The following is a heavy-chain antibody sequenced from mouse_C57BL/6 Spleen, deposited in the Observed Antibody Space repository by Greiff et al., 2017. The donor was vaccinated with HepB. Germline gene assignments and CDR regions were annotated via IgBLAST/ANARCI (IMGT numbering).Heavy chain of an antibody. CDR3: ARGCFYGYVRMDY. D-gene: IGHD2-2*01. J-gene: IGHJ4*01. Sequence: VQLQQSGPELVKPGASVKISCKASGYTFTDYYMNWVKQSHGKSLEWIGDINPNNGGTSYNQKFKGKATLTVDKSSSTAYMELRSLTSEDSAVYYCARGCFYGYVRMDYWGQGTSDTVFS. CDR2: INPNNGGT. CDR1: GYTFTDYY. V-gene: IGHV1-26*01.